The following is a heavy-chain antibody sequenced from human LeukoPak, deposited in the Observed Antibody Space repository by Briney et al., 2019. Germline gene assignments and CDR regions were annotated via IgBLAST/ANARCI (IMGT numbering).Heavy chain of an antibody. CDR3: ARDLISAAAGGY. CDR1: GGTFSSYA. CDR2: VSGYDGNT. V-gene: IGHV1-18*01. J-gene: IGHJ4*02. D-gene: IGHD6-13*01. Sequence: ASVKVSCKASGGTFSSYAISWVRQAPGQGLEWMGWVSGYDGNTNYAQKVQGRLTMTTDTSTSTAYMELRSLRSDDTAVYYCARDLISAAAGGYWGRGTLVTVSS.